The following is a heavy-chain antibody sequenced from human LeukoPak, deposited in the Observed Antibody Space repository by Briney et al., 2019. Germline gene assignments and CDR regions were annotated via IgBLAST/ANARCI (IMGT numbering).Heavy chain of an antibody. Sequence: PGGSLRLSCAASGFTFSSYAMSWVRQAPGKGLEWVSAISGSGGSTYYGDSVKGRFTISRDNSKNTLYLQMNSLRAEDTAVYYCAKARGIVGAGYYFDYWGQGTLVTVSS. J-gene: IGHJ4*02. CDR2: ISGSGGST. V-gene: IGHV3-23*01. CDR1: GFTFSSYA. D-gene: IGHD1-26*01. CDR3: AKARGIVGAGYYFDY.